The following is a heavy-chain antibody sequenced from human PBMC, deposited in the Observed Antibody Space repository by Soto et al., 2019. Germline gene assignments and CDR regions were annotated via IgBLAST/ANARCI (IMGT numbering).Heavy chain of an antibody. CDR2: ISDSGTLT. D-gene: IGHD2-2*01. J-gene: IGHJ6*02. V-gene: IGHV3-23*01. Sequence: EVQLLESGGGLVQPGGSLRLSCAASGLTFSSYAMKWVRQAPGKGLEWVSLISDSGTLTYYADSVKGRFTISRDNSGNTLFLQMYSLRAEDTAVYYCARYIPGVRYYGMDVWGQGTTVTVSS. CDR3: ARYIPGVRYYGMDV. CDR1: GLTFSSYA.